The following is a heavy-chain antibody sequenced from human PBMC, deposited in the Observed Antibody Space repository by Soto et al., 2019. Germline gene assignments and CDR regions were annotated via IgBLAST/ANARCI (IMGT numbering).Heavy chain of an antibody. Sequence: QVELVESGGGVVQPGRSLRLSCAASGFPFSTYGMHWVRQAPGKGLEWVAVIWYDGSNKYYADSVKGRFTISRDNSKNTLYLQMNSLRAEDTTVYYCAKDRGSGGSCLDYWGQGTLVTVSS. CDR2: IWYDGSNK. D-gene: IGHD2-15*01. J-gene: IGHJ4*02. CDR3: AKDRGSGGSCLDY. V-gene: IGHV3-33*06. CDR1: GFPFSTYG.